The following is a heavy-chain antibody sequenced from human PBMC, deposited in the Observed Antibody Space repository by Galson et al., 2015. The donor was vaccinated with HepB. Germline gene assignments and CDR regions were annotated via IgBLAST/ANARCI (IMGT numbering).Heavy chain of an antibody. D-gene: IGHD6-19*01. CDR1: GFTFSTYW. CDR2: INLDGSQT. J-gene: IGHJ4*02. Sequence: SLRLSCAASGFTFSTYWMSWVRQAPGKGLESVANINLDGSQTFYADSVKGRFTISRDNAKDSLFLQMNSLRAEDPAVYYCARDGDGAVEYDHWGPGTLVTVS. CDR3: ARDGDGAVEYDH. V-gene: IGHV3-7*01.